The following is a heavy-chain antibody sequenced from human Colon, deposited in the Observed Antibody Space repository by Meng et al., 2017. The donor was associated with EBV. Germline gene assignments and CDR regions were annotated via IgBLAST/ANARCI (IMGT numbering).Heavy chain of an antibody. CDR1: GSSCRIFA. CDR2: INPSTAHP. Sequence: QQLQSGCECEKHRASVEVSCNAYGSSCRIFAVNLVRTAHGRGLEWMGWINPSTAHPTYAQDFTGRFVFSLDISVNTAYLQINSLKAEDTAVYYCARGVVGATSGDYWGQGTLVTVSS. CDR3: ARGVVGATSGDY. J-gene: IGHJ4*02. D-gene: IGHD1-26*01. V-gene: IGHV7-4-1*02.